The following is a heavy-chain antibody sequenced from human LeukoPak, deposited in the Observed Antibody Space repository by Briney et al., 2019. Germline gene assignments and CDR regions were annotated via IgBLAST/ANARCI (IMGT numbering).Heavy chain of an antibody. V-gene: IGHV3-23*01. CDR2: ISGSGLST. CDR1: GFTFSSYA. J-gene: IGHJ4*02. CDR3: AKDGAWLRFDD. Sequence: QPGGSLRLSCAASGFTFSSYAMSWVRQAPGKGLEWVSSISGSGLSTYYADSVRGRFTISRDDSKNTLYLQMKNLRAEDTAVYYCAKDGAWLRFDDWGQGILVTVSS. D-gene: IGHD5-12*01.